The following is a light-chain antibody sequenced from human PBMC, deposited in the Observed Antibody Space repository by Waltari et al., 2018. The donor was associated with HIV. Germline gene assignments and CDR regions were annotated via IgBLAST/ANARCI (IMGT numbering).Light chain of an antibody. CDR2: DVT. CDR1: SSDVGGYNY. CDR3: CSYAGSSTFAV. J-gene: IGLJ2*01. V-gene: IGLV2-23*02. Sequence: QSALTQPASVSGSPGQSITISCTGTSSDVGGYNYVSWYQQHPGNAPKLMIYDVTKRPSGVSNRFSGSKSGNTASLTSFGLQAEDEADYYCCSYAGSSTFAVFGGGTKLTVL.